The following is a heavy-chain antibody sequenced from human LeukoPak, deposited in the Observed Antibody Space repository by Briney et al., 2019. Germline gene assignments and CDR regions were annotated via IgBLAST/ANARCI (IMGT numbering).Heavy chain of an antibody. J-gene: IGHJ3*02. Sequence: RPGGALRLSCAASGFTFISYAMSWVRQAPGKGLEWVSAISGSGGSTYYADAVKGRFTSSRDNSKNTLYLQMNSLGAGEKGGNYWGKGQYSSGLDAFDIWGQGTMVTVSS. V-gene: IGHV3-23*01. D-gene: IGHD6-19*01. CDR3: GKGQYSSGLDAFDI. CDR2: ISGSGGST. CDR1: GFTFISYA.